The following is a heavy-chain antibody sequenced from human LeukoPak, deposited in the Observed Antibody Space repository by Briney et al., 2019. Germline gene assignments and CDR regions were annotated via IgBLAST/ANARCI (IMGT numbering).Heavy chain of an antibody. V-gene: IGHV4-34*01. Sequence: SETLSLTCAVYGGSFSGYYWSWIRQPPGKRLEWIGEINHSGSTNYNPSLKSRVTISVDTSKNQFSLKLSSVTAADTAVYYCARGLYYDFWSGYSTAFDIWGQGTMVTVSS. CDR2: INHSGST. CDR1: GGSFSGYY. CDR3: ARGLYYDFWSGYSTAFDI. D-gene: IGHD3-3*01. J-gene: IGHJ3*02.